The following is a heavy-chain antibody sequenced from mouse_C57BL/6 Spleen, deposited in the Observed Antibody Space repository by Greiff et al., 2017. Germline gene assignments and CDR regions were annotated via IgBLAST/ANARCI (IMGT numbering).Heavy chain of an antibody. CDR1: GYTFTDYN. CDR3: ARLDYGSSRDYAMDY. J-gene: IGHJ4*01. CDR2: INPNNGGT. V-gene: IGHV1-18*01. Sequence: EVQLQQSGPELVKPGASVKIPCKASGYTFTDYNMDWVKQSHGKSLEWIGDINPNNGGTIYNQKFKGKATLTVDKSSSTAYMELRSLTSEDTAVYYCARLDYGSSRDYAMDYWGQGTSVTVSS. D-gene: IGHD1-1*01.